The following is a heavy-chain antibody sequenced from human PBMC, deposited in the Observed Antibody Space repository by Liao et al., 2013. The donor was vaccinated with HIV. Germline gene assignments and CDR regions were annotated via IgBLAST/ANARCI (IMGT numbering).Heavy chain of an antibody. CDR3: ARQPIPLPGLPASLEXYSFDI. CDR2: ISHSRTT. J-gene: IGHJ3*02. CDR1: GGSLTNYY. Sequence: QVQLQQWGAGLLKPSETLSLTCGVYGGSLTNYYWTWLRQIPGKGLEWIGEISHSRTTNYNPSLKSRVTISLDTCKNDFSLQLRSVTAADTAVYYCARQPIPLPGLPASLEXYSFDIWGQGTTVIVSS. V-gene: IGHV4-34*02. D-gene: IGHD2-21*01.